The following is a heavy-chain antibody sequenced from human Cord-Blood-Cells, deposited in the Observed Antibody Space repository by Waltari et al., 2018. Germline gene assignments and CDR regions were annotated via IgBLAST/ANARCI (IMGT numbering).Heavy chain of an antibody. CDR2: MNPNSGNT. CDR3: ARRYCSSTSCYRDY. D-gene: IGHD2-2*02. CDR1: GYPFTSYD. J-gene: IGHJ4*02. V-gene: IGHV1-8*03. Sequence: QVQLVQSGAEVKKPGASVKVSGKASGYPFTSYDINWVRQATGQGLEWMGWMNPNSGNTGYAQKFQGRVTITRNTSISTAYMELSSLRSEDTAVYYCARRYCSSTSCYRDYWGQGTLVTVSS.